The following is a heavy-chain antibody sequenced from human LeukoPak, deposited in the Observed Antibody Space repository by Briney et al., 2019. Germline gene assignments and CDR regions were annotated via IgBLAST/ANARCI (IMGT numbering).Heavy chain of an antibody. CDR2: IYHSGST. D-gene: IGHD6-13*01. Sequence: SETLSRTCAVSGCSSSRGEYSWIWISQPPGKGLEWIGYIYHSGSTYYNPSLKSRVTISVDRSKNQFSLKLSSVTAADTAVYYCARAPISGSSSWYSWFDPWGQGTLVTVSS. V-gene: IGHV4-30-2*01. CDR1: GCSSSRGEYS. J-gene: IGHJ5*02. CDR3: ARAPISGSSSWYSWFDP.